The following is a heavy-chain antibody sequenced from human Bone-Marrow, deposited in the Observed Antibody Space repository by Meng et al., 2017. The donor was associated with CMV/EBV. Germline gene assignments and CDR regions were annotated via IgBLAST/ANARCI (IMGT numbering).Heavy chain of an antibody. D-gene: IGHD2-15*01. CDR2: IKSPADSATT. J-gene: IGHJ4*02. V-gene: IGHV3-15*01. CDR1: GLNFNNGR. Sequence: GGSLRLSCVVSGLNFNNGRINWVRQAPGKGLEWVGRIKSPADSATTDYAAAVDGRFFISRDDSKNMIYLQMSGLRPDDTDMYYCTTPGYCGDGACSRDDWGQGILVTVSS. CDR3: TTPGYCGDGACSRDD.